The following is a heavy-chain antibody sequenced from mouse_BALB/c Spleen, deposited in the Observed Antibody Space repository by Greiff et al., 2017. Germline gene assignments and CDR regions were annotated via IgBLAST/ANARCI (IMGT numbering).Heavy chain of an antibody. J-gene: IGHJ3*01. Sequence: QVQLQQSGAELAKPGASVKMSCKASGYTFTSYWMHWVKQRPGQGLEWNGYINPSTGYTEYNQKFKDKATLTADKSSSTAYMQLSSLTSEDSAVYYCAREGGNYGAWFAYWGQGTLVTVSA. CDR1: GYTFTSYW. CDR2: INPSTGYT. CDR3: AREGGNYGAWFAY. D-gene: IGHD2-1*01. V-gene: IGHV1-7*01.